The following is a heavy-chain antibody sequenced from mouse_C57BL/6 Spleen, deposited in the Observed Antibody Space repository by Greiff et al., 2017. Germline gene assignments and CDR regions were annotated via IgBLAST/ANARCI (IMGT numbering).Heavy chain of an antibody. CDR2: ISGGGGNT. Sequence: EVKLQESGGGLVKPGGSLKLSCAASGFTFSSYTMSWVRQTPEKRLEWVATISGGGGNTYYPDSVKGRFTISRDNAKNTLYLQMSSLRSEDTALYYCARQGAFDYWGQGTTLTVSS. V-gene: IGHV5-9*01. CDR3: ARQGAFDY. CDR1: GFTFSSYT. J-gene: IGHJ2*01.